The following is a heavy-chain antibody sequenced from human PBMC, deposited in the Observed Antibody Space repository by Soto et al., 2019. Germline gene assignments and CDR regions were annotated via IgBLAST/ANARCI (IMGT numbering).Heavy chain of an antibody. J-gene: IGHJ4*02. CDR1: GGSISSYY. D-gene: IGHD3-10*01. Sequence: QVQLQESGPGLVKPSETLSLTCTVSGGSISSYYWSWIRQPPGKGLEWIGYIYYSGSTNYNPSLKSRVTISVDTSKNQFSLKLNSMTAADTAVYYCARHNYGSGSTYFDYWGQGTLFTVSS. CDR3: ARHNYGSGSTYFDY. V-gene: IGHV4-59*08. CDR2: IYYSGST.